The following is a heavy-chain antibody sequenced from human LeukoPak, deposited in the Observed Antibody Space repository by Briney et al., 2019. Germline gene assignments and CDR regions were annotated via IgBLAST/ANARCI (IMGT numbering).Heavy chain of an antibody. CDR1: GFTFSSYG. J-gene: IGHJ3*02. Sequence: GGTLRLSCAASGFTFSSYGMSWVRQAPGKGLEWVSVIYSGGSTYYADSVKGRFTISRDNSKNTLYLQVNSLRAEDTAVYYCARGGDMVVVVAAMWGAFDIWGEGTMVTVSS. CDR3: ARGGDMVVVVAAMWGAFDI. V-gene: IGHV3-66*02. D-gene: IGHD2-15*01. CDR2: IYSGGST.